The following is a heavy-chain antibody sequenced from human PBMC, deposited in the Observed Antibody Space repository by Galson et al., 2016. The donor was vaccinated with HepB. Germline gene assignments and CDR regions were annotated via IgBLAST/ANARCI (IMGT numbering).Heavy chain of an antibody. CDR1: GFTLRGNG. D-gene: IGHD3-16*01. CDR3: VKGGGGSVVDI. CDR2: ISVSGDIT. V-gene: IGHV3-23*01. J-gene: IGHJ3*02. Sequence: SLRLSCAASGFTLRGNGMTWVRQAPGKGLEWVSIISVSGDITHYADSVKGRFTISRDSFTSTLYLQMNSLRADDTAIYYCVKGGGGSVVDIWGQGTMVTVSS.